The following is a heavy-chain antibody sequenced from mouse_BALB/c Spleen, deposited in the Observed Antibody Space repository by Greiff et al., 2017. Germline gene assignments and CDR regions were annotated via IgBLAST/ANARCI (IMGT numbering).Heavy chain of an antibody. J-gene: IGHJ4*01. CDR2: IWRGGST. Sequence: QVQLKQSGPSLVQPSQSLSITCTVSGFSLTSYGVHWVRQSPGKGLEWLGVIWRGGSTDYNAAFISRLSISKDNSKSQVFFKMNSLQADDTAIYYCARNSIGLTAMDYWGQGTSVTVSS. V-gene: IGHV2-4-1*01. CDR3: ARNSIGLTAMDY. CDR1: GFSLTSYG. D-gene: IGHD2-2*01.